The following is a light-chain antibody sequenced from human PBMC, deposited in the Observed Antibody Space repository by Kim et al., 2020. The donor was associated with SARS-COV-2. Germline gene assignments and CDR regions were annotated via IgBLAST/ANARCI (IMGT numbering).Light chain of an antibody. J-gene: IGKJ4*01. CDR1: QSIVVW. CDR2: KAS. Sequence: DIQMTQSPSTLSASVGDRVNITCRASQSIVVWLAWYQQKPGNAPKLVIYKASSLESGVPSRFSGSGSGTEFTLTISSLHPDDRGTYFCQQYSNYPLTFGGGTKVDIK. V-gene: IGKV1-5*03. CDR3: QQYSNYPLT.